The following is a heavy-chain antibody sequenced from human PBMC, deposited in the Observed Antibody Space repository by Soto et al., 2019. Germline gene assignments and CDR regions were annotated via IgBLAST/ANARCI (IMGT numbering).Heavy chain of an antibody. V-gene: IGHV3-30*03. CDR1: GFTFSGYA. CDR3: LRVGWGYSLGNGMAD. D-gene: IGHD5-18*01. CDR2: ISHDGNNK. J-gene: IGHJ6*02. Sequence: QVQLLESGGGVVQPGGSLRLSCAASGFTFSGYAMHWVRQAPGKGLEWVAAISHDGNNKYYGDSVKDRFTLSRDNSKDTLYLQMNDLTPEDTALYYCLRVGWGYSLGNGMADWGQGTTVTVSS.